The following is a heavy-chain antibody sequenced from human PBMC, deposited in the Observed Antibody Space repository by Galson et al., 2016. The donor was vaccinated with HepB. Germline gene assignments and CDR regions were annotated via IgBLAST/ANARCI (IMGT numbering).Heavy chain of an antibody. CDR2: IDPSDSYT. Sequence: QSGAEVKKPGESLRISCKGSGYSFTSYWISWVRQMPGKGLEWMGRIDPSDSYTNYSPSFQGHVTISADKSISTAYLEWSSLKASDPAMYYRGRLLHGSWADTFDIWGQGTMVTVSS. J-gene: IGHJ3*02. D-gene: IGHD2-15*01. V-gene: IGHV5-10-1*01. CDR3: GRLLHGSWADTFDI. CDR1: GYSFTSYW.